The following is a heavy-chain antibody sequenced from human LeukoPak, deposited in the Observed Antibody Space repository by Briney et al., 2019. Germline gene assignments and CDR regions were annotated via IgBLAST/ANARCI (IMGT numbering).Heavy chain of an antibody. Sequence: GGSLRLSCAAPGFTFSSYWMSWVRQAPGKGLVWVSRVHSDGSITNYADSVKGRFSISRDSAKKTLYLQMSSLRSEDTAVYYCAREQEDCTGTTCYRAFDVWGQGTMVTVS. CDR2: VHSDGSIT. D-gene: IGHD2-2*01. CDR3: AREQEDCTGTTCYRAFDV. J-gene: IGHJ3*01. V-gene: IGHV3-74*01. CDR1: GFTFSSYW.